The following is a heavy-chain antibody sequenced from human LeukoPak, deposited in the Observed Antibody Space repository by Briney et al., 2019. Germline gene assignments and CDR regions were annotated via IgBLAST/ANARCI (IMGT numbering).Heavy chain of an antibody. Sequence: PGRSLRLSCAASGFTFSSYGMHWVRQAPGKGLEWVAVISYDGSNKYHADSVKGRFTISRDNSKNTLYLQMNSLRAEDTAVYYCAKDSGDYGTPGDYWGQGTLVTVSS. CDR3: AKDSGDYGTPGDY. CDR1: GFTFSSYG. CDR2: ISYDGSNK. D-gene: IGHD4-17*01. J-gene: IGHJ4*02. V-gene: IGHV3-30*18.